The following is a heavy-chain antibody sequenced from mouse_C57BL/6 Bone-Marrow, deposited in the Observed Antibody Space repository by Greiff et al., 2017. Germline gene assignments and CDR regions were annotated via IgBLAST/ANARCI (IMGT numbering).Heavy chain of an antibody. J-gene: IGHJ2*01. CDR3: AKDYGSSFDY. V-gene: IGHV5-17*01. CDR1: GFTFSDYG. CDR2: ISSGSSTI. D-gene: IGHD1-1*01. Sequence: EVQVVESGGGLVKPGGSLKLSCAASGFTFSDYGMHWVRQAPEKGLEWVAYISSGSSTIYYADTVQGRFTISRDKAKNTLFLRMTSLRSEDTAMYYCAKDYGSSFDYWGQGTTLTVSS.